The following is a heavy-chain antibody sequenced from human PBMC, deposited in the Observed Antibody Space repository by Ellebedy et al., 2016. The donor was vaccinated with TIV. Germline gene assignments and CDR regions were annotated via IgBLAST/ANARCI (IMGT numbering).Heavy chain of an antibody. D-gene: IGHD1-14*01. Sequence: MPSETLSLTCSVSGGSISSSSYYWGWIRQAPGKGREWIGSIYSSGTTYYNPSLKSRVTITIDTAKNQISLKLTSVTAADTAVYYCTGRVALDYWGQGTLVTVSS. CDR3: TGRVALDY. V-gene: IGHV4-39*07. J-gene: IGHJ4*02. CDR1: GGSISSSSYY. CDR2: IYSSGTT.